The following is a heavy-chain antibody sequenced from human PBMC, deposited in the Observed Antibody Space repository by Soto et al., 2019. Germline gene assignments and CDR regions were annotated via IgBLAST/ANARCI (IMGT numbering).Heavy chain of an antibody. J-gene: IGHJ6*02. CDR1: GGAINIFY. CDR3: ARALSDYDYALDV. D-gene: IGHD2-15*01. Sequence: NPSETLSLTCNVSGGAINIFYWAWVRQPPGKGLEWIGFIYHTGSSSSDPSLKSRVTMSVDTSKNQISLKLRSVTAADTAVYYCARALSDYDYALDVWGQGATVTVSS. V-gene: IGHV4-59*01. CDR2: IYHTGSS.